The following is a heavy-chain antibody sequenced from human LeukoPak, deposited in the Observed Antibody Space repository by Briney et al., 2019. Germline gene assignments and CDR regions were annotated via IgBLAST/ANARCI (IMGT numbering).Heavy chain of an antibody. J-gene: IGHJ4*02. Sequence: ASVKVSCKASGGTFSSYAISWVRQAPGQGLEWMGGIIPIFGTANYAQKFQGRVTITTDESTSTAYMELSSLRSEDTAVYYCASDCSSTSCYTGSRDYWGQGTLVTVSS. CDR1: GGTFSSYA. D-gene: IGHD2-2*02. CDR3: ASDCSSTSCYTGSRDY. V-gene: IGHV1-69*05. CDR2: IIPIFGTA.